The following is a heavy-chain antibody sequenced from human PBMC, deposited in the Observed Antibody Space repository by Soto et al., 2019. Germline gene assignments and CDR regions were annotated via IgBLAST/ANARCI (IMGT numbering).Heavy chain of an antibody. Sequence: QVQLVQSGAEVKKPGSSVKVSCKASGGTFSSYAISWVRQAPGQGLEWMGGIIPIFGTANYAQKFQGRVTITADESTSTAYMELSSLRSEDTAVYYCARGVPFLYYYDSSGYYELDYWGQGTLVTVSS. CDR2: IIPIFGTA. CDR1: GGTFSSYA. V-gene: IGHV1-69*01. J-gene: IGHJ4*02. D-gene: IGHD3-22*01. CDR3: ARGVPFLYYYDSSGYYELDY.